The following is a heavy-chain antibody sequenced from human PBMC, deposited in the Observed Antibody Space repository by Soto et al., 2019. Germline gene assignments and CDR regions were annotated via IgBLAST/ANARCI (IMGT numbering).Heavy chain of an antibody. CDR1: GGSISSGGYY. Sequence: SETLSLTCAVSGGSISSGGYYWSWIRQHPGKGLEWIGYIYYSGSTNYNPSLKSRVTISVDTSKNQFSLKLSSVTAADTAVYYCARDPGSGSYYGWFDPWAREPWSPSPQ. J-gene: IGHJ5*02. V-gene: IGHV4-61*08. D-gene: IGHD3-10*01. CDR2: IYYSGST. CDR3: ARDPGSGSYYGWFDP.